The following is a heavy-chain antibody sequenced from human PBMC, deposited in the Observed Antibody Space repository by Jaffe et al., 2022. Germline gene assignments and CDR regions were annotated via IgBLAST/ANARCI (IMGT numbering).Heavy chain of an antibody. CDR3: ARSLGRIMITFGGAKDAFDI. CDR2: ISSSGSTI. Sequence: QVQLVESGGGLVKPGGSLRLSCAASGFTFSDYYMSWIRQAPGKGLEWVSYISSSGSTIYYADSVKGRFTISRDNAKNSLYLQMNSLRAEDTAVYYCARSLGRIMITFGGAKDAFDIWGQGTMVTVSS. CDR1: GFTFSDYY. D-gene: IGHD3-16*01. V-gene: IGHV3-11*01. J-gene: IGHJ3*02.